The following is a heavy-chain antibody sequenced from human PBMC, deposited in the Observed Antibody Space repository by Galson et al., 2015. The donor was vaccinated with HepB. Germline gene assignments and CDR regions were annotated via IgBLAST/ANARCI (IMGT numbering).Heavy chain of an antibody. D-gene: IGHD3-3*01. CDR3: ARGRPYYDFWSGSPYYFDN. CDR2: ISVHNGNT. Sequence: SCKASGYTFTSYGISWVRQAPGQGLEWMGWISVHNGNTKYAQNLQGRVTMTTDTSTSTAYMELKSLRSDDTAVYYCARGRPYYDFWSGSPYYFDNWGQGTLVTVSS. CDR1: GYTFTSYG. J-gene: IGHJ4*02. V-gene: IGHV1-18*01.